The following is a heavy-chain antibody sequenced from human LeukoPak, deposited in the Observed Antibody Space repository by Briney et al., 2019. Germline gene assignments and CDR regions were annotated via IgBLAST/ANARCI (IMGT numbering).Heavy chain of an antibody. CDR2: IRYDGSNK. CDR3: ARSSIVVLPAAFDY. J-gene: IGHJ4*02. Sequence: GGSLRLSCAASGFTFSSYGMHWVRQAPGKGLEWVAFIRYDGSNKYYADSVKGRFTISRDNSKNTLYLQMNSLRAEGTAVYYCARSSIVVLPAAFDYWGQGTLVTVSS. V-gene: IGHV3-30*02. CDR1: GFTFSSYG. D-gene: IGHD2-2*01.